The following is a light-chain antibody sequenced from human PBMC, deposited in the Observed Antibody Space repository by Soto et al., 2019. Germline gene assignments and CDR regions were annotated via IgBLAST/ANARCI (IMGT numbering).Light chain of an antibody. CDR2: GAS. CDR1: QSVGDNY. J-gene: IGKJ2*01. V-gene: IGKV3-20*01. Sequence: EIVLTQSPGTLSLSPGERATLSCRASQSVGDNYLAWYQQKPGQAPRLLIYGASSRATGIPDRFTGSGSGTDFTLTISDLEPEDFAVYYCQQYGSSPYTFVQGTKLEIK. CDR3: QQYGSSPYT.